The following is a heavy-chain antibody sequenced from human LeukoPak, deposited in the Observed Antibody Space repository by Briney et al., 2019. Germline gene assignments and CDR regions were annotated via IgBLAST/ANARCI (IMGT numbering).Heavy chain of an antibody. Sequence: SVKVSCKASGGTFSSYAISWVRQAPGQGLEWMGGIIPIFGTANYAQKFQGRVTITTDESTSTAYMELSRLRSDDTAVYYCARDGHRGYCSSTSCYDVYWGQGTLVTVSS. D-gene: IGHD2-2*01. V-gene: IGHV1-69*05. CDR3: ARDGHRGYCSSTSCYDVY. J-gene: IGHJ4*02. CDR2: IIPIFGTA. CDR1: GGTFSSYA.